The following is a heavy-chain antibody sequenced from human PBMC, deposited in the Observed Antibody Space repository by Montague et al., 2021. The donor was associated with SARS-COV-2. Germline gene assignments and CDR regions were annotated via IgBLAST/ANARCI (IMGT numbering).Heavy chain of an antibody. CDR2: LSYSGRT. Sequence: SETLSLTCTVSGDSIGSNTNYWDWIRQPPGKGLEWIGSLSYSGRTYYNPSLKSRVTISVDTPKNQFSLQLSSMTATDTAVYYCARRGRGSVIVTGYRDGFDIWGRGTMVTVSS. CDR3: ARRGRGSVIVTGYRDGFDI. D-gene: IGHD3-9*01. J-gene: IGHJ3*02. CDR1: GDSIGSNTNY. V-gene: IGHV4-39*01.